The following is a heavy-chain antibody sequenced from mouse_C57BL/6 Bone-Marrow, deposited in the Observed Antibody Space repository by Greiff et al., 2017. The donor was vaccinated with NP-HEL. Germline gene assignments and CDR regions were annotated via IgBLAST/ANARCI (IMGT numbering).Heavy chain of an antibody. CDR2: IYPNSGST. D-gene: IGHD4-1*01. CDR3: ARRGTVLFAY. CDR1: GYTFTSYW. Sequence: VQLQESGAELVKPGASVKLSCKASGYTFTSYWVHWVKQRPGQGLEWLGMIYPNSGSTNYNAKFKSKATLTVDTSSSTAYMQLSSLTSDDSAVYCCARRGTVLFAYWGQGTLVTVSA. J-gene: IGHJ3*01. V-gene: IGHV1-64*01.